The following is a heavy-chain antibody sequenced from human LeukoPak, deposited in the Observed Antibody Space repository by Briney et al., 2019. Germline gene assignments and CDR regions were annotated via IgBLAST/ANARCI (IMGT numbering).Heavy chain of an antibody. V-gene: IGHV4-59*08. Sequence: PSETLSLTCTVSGGSISSYYWSWIRQPPGKGLEWIGYIYYSESTNYNPSLKSRVTISVDTSKNQFSLKLSSVTAADTAVYYCARGPGTDAFDIWGQGTVVTVSS. CDR2: IYYSEST. CDR3: ARGPGTDAFDI. J-gene: IGHJ3*02. D-gene: IGHD1-1*01. CDR1: GGSISSYY.